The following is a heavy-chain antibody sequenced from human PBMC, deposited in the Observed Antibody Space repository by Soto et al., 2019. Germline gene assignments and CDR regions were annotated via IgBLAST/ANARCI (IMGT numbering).Heavy chain of an antibody. CDR3: ARLVGNSWLDY. Sequence: SETLSLTCTVSGDSISSSSDYWGWIRQPPGKGLEWIGNMYSSGSPYYNPSLKSRVTINPDTSENQFSLQLNSVTPEDTAVYYCARLVGNSWLDYWGQGTVVTVSS. CDR1: GDSISSSSDY. V-gene: IGHV4-39*01. J-gene: IGHJ4*02. CDR2: MYSSGSP. D-gene: IGHD6-13*01.